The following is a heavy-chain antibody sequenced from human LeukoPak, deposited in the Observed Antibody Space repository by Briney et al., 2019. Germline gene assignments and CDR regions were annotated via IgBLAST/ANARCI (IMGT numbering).Heavy chain of an antibody. D-gene: IGHD3-10*02. CDR2: IYSGGGT. Sequence: GGSLRLSCTASGFTVGNNFLTWVRRAPGKGLEWVSLIYSGGGTHYADSVRGRFTISRDNSKNTLFLQMNSLRGDDTAVYYCGRDVGPWGQGTMVTVSS. CDR3: GRDVGP. V-gene: IGHV3-66*02. J-gene: IGHJ3*01. CDR1: GFTVGNNF.